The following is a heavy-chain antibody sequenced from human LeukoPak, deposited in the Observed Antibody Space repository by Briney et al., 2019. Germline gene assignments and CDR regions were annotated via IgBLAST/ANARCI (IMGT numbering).Heavy chain of an antibody. CDR1: GGSISSYY. V-gene: IGHV4-59*12. CDR3: ARDLGQWLVRGAYFDY. Sequence: PSETLSLTCTVSGGSISSYYWSWLRQPPGKGLEWIGYIYYSGSTNYNPSLKSRVTISVDTSKNQFSLTLSSVTAAGTAVYYCARDLGQWLVRGAYFDYWGQGTPVTVSS. D-gene: IGHD6-19*01. J-gene: IGHJ4*02. CDR2: IYYSGST.